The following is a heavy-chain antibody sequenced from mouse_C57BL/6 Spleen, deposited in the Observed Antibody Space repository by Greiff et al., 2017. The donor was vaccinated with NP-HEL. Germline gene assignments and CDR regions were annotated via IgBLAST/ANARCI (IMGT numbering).Heavy chain of an antibody. J-gene: IGHJ4*01. Sequence: QVQLQQPGAELVRPGSSVKLSCKASGYTFTSYWMHWVKQRPIQGLEWIGNIDPSDSETHYNQKFKDKATLTVDKSSSTAYMHLSSLTSEDSAVYYCARTGLDYDAMDYWGQGTSVTVSS. V-gene: IGHV1-52*01. CDR3: ARTGLDYDAMDY. CDR1: GYTFTSYW. CDR2: IDPSDSET. D-gene: IGHD3-1*01.